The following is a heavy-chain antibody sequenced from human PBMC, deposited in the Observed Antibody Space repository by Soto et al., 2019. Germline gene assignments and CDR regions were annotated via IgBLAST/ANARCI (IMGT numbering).Heavy chain of an antibody. Sequence: SVKVSCKASGVTFTSSALELVRQARGQRLEWIGWIVVGSGNTNYAQKFQERVTITRDMSTSTAYMELSSLRSEDTAVYYCAADHRRIVGATLDHWGQGTLVTVSS. CDR3: AADHRRIVGATLDH. CDR1: GVTFTSSA. D-gene: IGHD1-26*01. CDR2: IVVGSGNT. J-gene: IGHJ4*02. V-gene: IGHV1-58*01.